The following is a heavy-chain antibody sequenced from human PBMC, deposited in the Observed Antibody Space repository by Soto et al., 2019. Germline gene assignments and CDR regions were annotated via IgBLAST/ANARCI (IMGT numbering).Heavy chain of an antibody. V-gene: IGHV4-4*02. CDR3: ARLVYDTRLNYMYFDF. D-gene: IGHD3-10*01. Sequence: SSETLSLTCAVSGVSISSGNWWTWVRQPPQRGLEYIGEIFHDGTANYYPSFERRVAISVDTSKNQFSLKLTSVTAADTAIYFCARLVYDTRLNYMYFDFWGQGTLVTVSS. CDR1: GVSISSGNW. J-gene: IGHJ4*02. CDR2: IFHDGTA.